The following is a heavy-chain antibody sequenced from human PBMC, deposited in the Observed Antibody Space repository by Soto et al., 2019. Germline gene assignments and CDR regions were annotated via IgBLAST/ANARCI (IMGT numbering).Heavy chain of an antibody. V-gene: IGHV3-11*01. J-gene: IGHJ5*02. CDR2: ISSSGSTI. CDR3: ARGGFWSGYYRDWFDP. CDR1: GFTFIDYY. D-gene: IGHD3-3*01. Sequence: GGSLRLSCAASGFTFIDYYMSWILQAPWKGLEWVSYISSSGSTIYYAASVKGRFTISRDNAKNSVYLQMNSLRAEDTAVYYCARGGFWSGYYRDWFDPWGQGTRVTVSS.